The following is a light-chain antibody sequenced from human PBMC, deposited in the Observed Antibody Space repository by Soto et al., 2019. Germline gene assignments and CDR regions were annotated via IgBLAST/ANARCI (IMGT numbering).Light chain of an antibody. V-gene: IGKV3-20*01. CDR1: QSISRSF. Sequence: EFVLTQSPGKLSLSPGERATLSCRASQSISRSFIAWYQQKPGQAPRLLIYGASSRGTGIPDRFSGSGSGTDFTLTISRLEPEDFAVYYCQQYGSSPPLTFGGGTKVEIK. J-gene: IGKJ4*01. CDR3: QQYGSSPPLT. CDR2: GAS.